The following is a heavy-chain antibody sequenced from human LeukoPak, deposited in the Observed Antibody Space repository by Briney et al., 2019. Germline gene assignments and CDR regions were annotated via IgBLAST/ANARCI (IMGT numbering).Heavy chain of an antibody. CDR2: IYYSGST. CDR3: ARQGYSAYEILDY. Sequence: SETLSLTCTVSGGSISSYYWSWIRQPPGKGLEWIGYIYYSGSTNSNPSLKSRVTISVDTSKNQFSLKLSSVTAADTAVYYCARQGYSAYEILDYWGQGTLVTVSS. V-gene: IGHV4-59*08. J-gene: IGHJ4*02. CDR1: GGSISSYY. D-gene: IGHD5-12*01.